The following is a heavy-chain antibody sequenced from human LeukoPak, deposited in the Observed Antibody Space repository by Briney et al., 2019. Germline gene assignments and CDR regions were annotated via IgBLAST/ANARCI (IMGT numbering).Heavy chain of an antibody. V-gene: IGHV4-34*01. Sequence: SETLSLTCAVYGGSFSGYYWSWIRQPPGKGLEWIGEINHSGSTNYNPSLKSRVTISVDTSKNQFSLKLSSVTAADTAVYYCVRHYGGNYLPTVGYWGQGTLVTVSS. CDR1: GGSFSGYY. CDR3: VRHYGGNYLPTVGY. D-gene: IGHD4-23*01. CDR2: INHSGST. J-gene: IGHJ4*02.